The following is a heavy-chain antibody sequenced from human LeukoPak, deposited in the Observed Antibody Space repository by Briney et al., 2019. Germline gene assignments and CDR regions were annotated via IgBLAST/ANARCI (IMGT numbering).Heavy chain of an antibody. CDR3: ARALGGFLEWFGLDY. Sequence: RASVKVSCKASGGTFSSYTISWVRQAPGQGLEWMGRIIPILGIANYAQKFQGRVTITADKSTSTAYMGLSSLRSEDTAVYYCARALGGFLEWFGLDYWGQGTLVTVSS. J-gene: IGHJ4*02. CDR1: GGTFSSYT. CDR2: IIPILGIA. D-gene: IGHD3-3*01. V-gene: IGHV1-69*02.